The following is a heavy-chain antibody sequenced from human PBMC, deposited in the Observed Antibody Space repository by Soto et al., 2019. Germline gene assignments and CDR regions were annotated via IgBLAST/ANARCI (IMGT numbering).Heavy chain of an antibody. Sequence: QLQLQESGSGLVKPSQTLSLTCAVSGGSISSGGYSWSWIRPPRGKGLEWIGYIYHSGSTYYNQPPKSRVTISVDRAKNQCALTLSSVTAADTAVYYCARGHVVAAQLWGQGPLVTVSS. CDR2: IYHSGST. CDR1: GGSISSGGYS. D-gene: IGHD2-15*01. CDR3: ARGHVVAAQL. V-gene: IGHV4-30-2*01. J-gene: IGHJ4*02.